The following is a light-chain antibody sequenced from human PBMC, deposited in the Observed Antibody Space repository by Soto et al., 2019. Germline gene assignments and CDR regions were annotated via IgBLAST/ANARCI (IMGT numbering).Light chain of an antibody. CDR1: QSFSSN. CDR3: QQYNNWPWT. J-gene: IGKJ1*01. Sequence: EIRMTQSPTTLSVSPGERATLSCRASQSFSSNLAWYQQKPGQAPRLLIYGASTRATGMPTRFSGSGSGTEFTLTISSLQSEDFAVYYCQQYNNWPWTFGQGTKVDI. CDR2: GAS. V-gene: IGKV3-15*01.